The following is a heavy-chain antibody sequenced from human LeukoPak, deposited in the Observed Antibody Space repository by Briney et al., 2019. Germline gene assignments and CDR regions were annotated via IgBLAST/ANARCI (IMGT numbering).Heavy chain of an antibody. Sequence: GRSLRLSCAASGFTFSSYTIHWVRQAPGKGLEGGALISYDGRNKYYADSVKGRLTISRDNSKNTLYLQMNNLRTEDTAVYSCARDEGYSYGHPFDYWGQGTLVTVSS. V-gene: IGHV3-30*04. CDR1: GFTFSSYT. J-gene: IGHJ4*02. CDR2: ISYDGRNK. CDR3: ARDEGYSYGHPFDY. D-gene: IGHD5-18*01.